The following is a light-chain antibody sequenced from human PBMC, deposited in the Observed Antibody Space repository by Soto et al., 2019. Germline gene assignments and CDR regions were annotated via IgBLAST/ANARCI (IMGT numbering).Light chain of an antibody. J-gene: IGKJ5*01. V-gene: IGKV1-39*01. Sequence: DIQMTQSPSSLSASVGDRVTITCRASRSISSYLNWYQQKPGKAPKLLIYAASSLQSGVPSRFSGSGSGTDFTLTISSLQPEDFATYYCQQSYSTLPITFGQGTRLEIK. CDR1: RSISSY. CDR3: QQSYSTLPIT. CDR2: AAS.